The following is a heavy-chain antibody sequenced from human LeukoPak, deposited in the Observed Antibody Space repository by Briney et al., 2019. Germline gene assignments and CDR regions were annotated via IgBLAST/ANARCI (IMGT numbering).Heavy chain of an antibody. CDR2: IIPIFGTA. CDR1: GGTFSSYA. Sequence: SVKVSCKASGGTFSSYAISWVRQAPGQGLEWMGGIIPIFGTANYAQKFQGRVTITADESTSTAYMELSSLRSEDTAVYYRARDLSLSGFYYDSSGYYSYYFDYWGQGTLVTVSS. D-gene: IGHD3-22*01. V-gene: IGHV1-69*13. J-gene: IGHJ4*02. CDR3: ARDLSLSGFYYDSSGYYSYYFDY.